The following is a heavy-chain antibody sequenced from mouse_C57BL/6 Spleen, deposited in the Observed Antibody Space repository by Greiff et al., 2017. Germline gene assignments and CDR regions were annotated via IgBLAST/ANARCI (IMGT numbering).Heavy chain of an antibody. CDR1: GFNIKDDY. Sequence: VQLQQSGAELVRPGASVKLSCTASGFNIKDDYMHWVKQRPEQGLEWIGWIDPENGDTEYASKFQGKATITADTSSNTAYLQLSSLTSEDTAVYYCTHSYAMDDWGQGTSVTVSS. V-gene: IGHV14-4*01. CDR2: IDPENGDT. J-gene: IGHJ4*01. CDR3: THSYAMDD.